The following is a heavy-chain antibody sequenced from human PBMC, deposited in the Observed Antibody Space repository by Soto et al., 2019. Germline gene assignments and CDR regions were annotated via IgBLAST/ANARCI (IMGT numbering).Heavy chain of an antibody. Sequence: PSETLSLTCTVSGGSISSSSYYWVWIRHPPGKGLEWIGSIYYSGSTYYNPSLKSRVTISVDTSKNQFSLKLSSVTAADTAVYYCASPTVRGVIGMDVWGQGTTVTVSS. CDR2: IYYSGST. CDR1: GGSISSSSYY. V-gene: IGHV4-39*01. D-gene: IGHD3-10*01. J-gene: IGHJ6*02. CDR3: ASPTVRGVIGMDV.